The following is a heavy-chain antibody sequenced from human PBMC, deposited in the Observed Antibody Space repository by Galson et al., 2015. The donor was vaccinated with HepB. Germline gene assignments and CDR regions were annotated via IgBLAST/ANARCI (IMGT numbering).Heavy chain of an antibody. CDR1: GYTFPAYY. V-gene: IGHV1-2*06. CDR3: ARETKKSTGSYYPPHY. J-gene: IGHJ4*02. Sequence: SVKVSCKASGYTFPAYYVHWVRQAPGQGLEWMGRINPNSGGTNFAQNFQGRVTMTRDTSISTAYMELTWLRSDDTAVYYCARETKKSTGSYYPPHYWGQGTLVTVSS. CDR2: INPNSGGT. D-gene: IGHD1-26*01.